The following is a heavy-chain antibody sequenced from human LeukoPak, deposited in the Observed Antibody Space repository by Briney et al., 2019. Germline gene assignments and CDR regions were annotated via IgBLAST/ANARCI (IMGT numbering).Heavy chain of an antibody. V-gene: IGHV4-59*01. D-gene: IGHD3-22*01. J-gene: IGHJ4*02. CDR3: ARVKSSGYYSAYYFDY. Sequence: SETLSLTCTVSGSSMSRYYWIWIRQPPGKGLEWIGYIYYSGSTNYNPSLKSRVTISVDTSKNQFSLKLSSVTAADTAVYYCARVKSSGYYSAYYFDYWGQGTLVTVSS. CDR1: GSSMSRYY. CDR2: IYYSGST.